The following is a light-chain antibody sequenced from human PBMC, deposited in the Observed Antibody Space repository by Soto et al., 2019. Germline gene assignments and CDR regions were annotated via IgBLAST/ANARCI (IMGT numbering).Light chain of an antibody. J-gene: IGLJ2*01. CDR1: SSDVGGYNY. Sequence: QSVLTQPPSASGSPGQSVTISCTGTSSDVGGYNYVSWYQQHPDKAPKLRIYEVTKRPSGVPDRFSGSKSGNTASLTVSGLQTEDEGDYYCSSYAGSNNLIFGGGTKLTVL. CDR2: EVT. CDR3: SSYAGSNNLI. V-gene: IGLV2-8*01.